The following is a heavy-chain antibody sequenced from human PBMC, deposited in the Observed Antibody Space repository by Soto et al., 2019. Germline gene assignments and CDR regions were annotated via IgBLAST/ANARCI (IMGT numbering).Heavy chain of an antibody. CDR2: ISGSGGST. CDR1: GFTFSSYA. J-gene: IGHJ6*03. D-gene: IGHD3-3*01. Sequence: GGSLRLSCAASGFTFSSYAMSWVRQAPGKGLEWVSAISGSGGSTYYADSVKGRFTISRDNSKNTLYLQMNSLRAEDTAVYYCARARGFLEWSEDRYYYYYYMDVWGKGTTVTVSS. CDR3: ARARGFLEWSEDRYYYYYYMDV. V-gene: IGHV3-23*01.